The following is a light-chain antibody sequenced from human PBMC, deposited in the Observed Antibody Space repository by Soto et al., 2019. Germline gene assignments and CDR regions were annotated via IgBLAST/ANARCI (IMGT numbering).Light chain of an antibody. V-gene: IGKV1-12*01. CDR2: AAF. CDR3: QQADSFPIT. J-gene: IGKJ5*01. Sequence: DIQMTQSPSSVSASVGDRVGISCRASEDINSRLAWYQQKPGNAPKLLIYAAFILQSGVPSRFSGYGSGTDFTLSISSLQPEDFATYYCQQADSFPITFGQGTRLEIK. CDR1: EDINSR.